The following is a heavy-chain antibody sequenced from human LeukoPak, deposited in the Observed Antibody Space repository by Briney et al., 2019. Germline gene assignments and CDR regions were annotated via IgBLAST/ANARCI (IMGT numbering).Heavy chain of an antibody. Sequence: VASVKVSRKASGGTFSSYAVSWVRQAPGQGLEWMGRIIPIFGTANYAQKFQGRVTITTDESTSTAYMELSSLRSEDTAVYYCARDRDVVVPAAIGYYYYYYMDVWGKGTTVTVSS. J-gene: IGHJ6*03. V-gene: IGHV1-69*05. D-gene: IGHD2-2*01. CDR1: GGTFSSYA. CDR2: IIPIFGTA. CDR3: ARDRDVVVPAAIGYYYYYYMDV.